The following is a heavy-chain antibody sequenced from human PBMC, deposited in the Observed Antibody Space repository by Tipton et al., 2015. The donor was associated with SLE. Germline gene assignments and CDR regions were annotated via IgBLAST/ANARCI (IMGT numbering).Heavy chain of an antibody. CDR1: GGSFSGYY. CDR3: AISPEAVAGDAAFDI. D-gene: IGHD6-19*01. Sequence: LRLSCAVYGGSFSGYYWSWIRQPPGKGLEWIGEINHSGSTNYNPSLKSRVTISVDTSKNQFSLKLSSGTAAESAVYYCAISPEAVAGDAAFDIWGQGTMVTVSS. V-gene: IGHV4-34*01. J-gene: IGHJ3*02. CDR2: INHSGST.